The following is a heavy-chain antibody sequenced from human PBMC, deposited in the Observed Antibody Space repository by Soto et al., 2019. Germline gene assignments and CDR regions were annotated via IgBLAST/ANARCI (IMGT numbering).Heavy chain of an antibody. D-gene: IGHD2-21*02. CDR1: GGSISGYY. CDR3: ARDLWGYGGTDCYPLDV. V-gene: IGHV4-59*01. Sequence: PSETLSLTCTVSGGSISGYYWSWIRQPPGKGLEWIGYMYNTGSTVYNPSFKSRVTISVDTSKNQFSLKLNSVTAADTAVYYCARDLWGYGGTDCYPLDVWGQGTTVTVSS. J-gene: IGHJ6*02. CDR2: MYNTGST.